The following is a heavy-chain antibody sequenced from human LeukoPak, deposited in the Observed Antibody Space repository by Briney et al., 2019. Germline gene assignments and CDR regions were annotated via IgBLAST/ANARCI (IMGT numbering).Heavy chain of an antibody. D-gene: IGHD5-18*01. V-gene: IGHV4-38-2*01. CDR2: IYHSGYA. Sequence: SETLSLTCAVSGYSINSGYSWTWLRQRPGKGLEWIGNIYHSGYAYYNPSLKSRVTISLDASKNQFSLRLNSVTAADTAVYYCARRRSGNSYVDYWGQGTLVTVSS. J-gene: IGHJ4*02. CDR3: ARRRSGNSYVDY. CDR1: GYSINSGYS.